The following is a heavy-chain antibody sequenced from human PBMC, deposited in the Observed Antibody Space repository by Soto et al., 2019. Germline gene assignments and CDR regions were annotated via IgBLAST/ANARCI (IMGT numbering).Heavy chain of an antibody. D-gene: IGHD1-1*01. J-gene: IGHJ6*02. V-gene: IGHV3-21*01. CDR3: ARSTSLGGMDV. Sequence: EVQLVESGGGLVMPGVSLRLSCIASGLSFSTYSMNWVRQAPGKGLEWVSSIRRSGDYTYYADSLKGRFTISRDNAKNSLSLQMISLGAEDTAVYYCARSTSLGGMDVWGQGTTVTVSS. CDR2: IRRSGDYT. CDR1: GLSFSTYS.